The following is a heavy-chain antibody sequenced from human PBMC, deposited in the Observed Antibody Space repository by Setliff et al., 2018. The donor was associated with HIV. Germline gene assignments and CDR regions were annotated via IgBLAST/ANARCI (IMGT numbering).Heavy chain of an antibody. CDR3: ARDLSYDYDRSSDTFDY. V-gene: IGHV3-74*03. J-gene: IGHJ4*02. D-gene: IGHD3-22*01. CDR1: GFTFSPYW. Sequence: GESLKISCAASGFTFSPYWMHWVCQAPGKGLVWVSRINSDGTSTTYADSVKGRFTISRDNAKNTLYLQMNSLRAEDTAVYYCARDLSYDYDRSSDTFDYWGQGTLVTVSS. CDR2: INSDGTST.